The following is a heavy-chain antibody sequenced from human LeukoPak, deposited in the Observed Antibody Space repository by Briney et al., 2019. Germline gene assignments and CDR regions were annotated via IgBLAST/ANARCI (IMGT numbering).Heavy chain of an antibody. D-gene: IGHD1-26*01. J-gene: IGHJ5*02. Sequence: PGGSLRLSCAASGFTFSGSAMHWVRQASGKGLEWVGRIRSKANSYATAYAASVKGRFTISRDDSKNTAYLQMNSLKTEDTAMYYCTRHAQYSGSPPMGFDPWGQGTLVTVSS. CDR1: GFTFSGSA. CDR3: TRHAQYSGSPPMGFDP. V-gene: IGHV3-73*01. CDR2: IRSKANSYAT.